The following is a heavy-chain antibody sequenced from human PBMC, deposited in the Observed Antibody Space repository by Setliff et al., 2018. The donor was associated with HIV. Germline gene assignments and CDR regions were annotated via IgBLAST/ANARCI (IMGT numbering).Heavy chain of an antibody. J-gene: IGHJ3*02. CDR2: ISWNSRAI. CDR3: AKGPSITMLRGESTFDI. V-gene: IGHV3-9*03. D-gene: IGHD3-10*01. Sequence: GGSLRLSCAASGFTFSDHYMDWVRQAPGKGLAWVEGISWNSRAIGYADSVKGRFTISRDNAKNSLYLQMNSLRAEDMALYYCAKGPSITMLRGESTFDIWGQGTMVTVSS. CDR1: GFTFSDHY.